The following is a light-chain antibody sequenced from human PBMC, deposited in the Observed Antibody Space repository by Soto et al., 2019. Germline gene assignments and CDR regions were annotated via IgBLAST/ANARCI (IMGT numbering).Light chain of an antibody. J-gene: IGLJ3*02. CDR2: EVS. V-gene: IGLV2-8*01. CDR1: SSDDGGHNY. CDR3: SSTAGNNNLV. Sequence: QSALTQSPSASGSPGQSVTISCTGTSSDDGGHNYVSWYQHHPGKAPKLIIYEVSKRPSGVPDRFSGSKSGNTASLTVSGLQAEDEAVYYCSSTAGNNNLVFGGGTKLTVL.